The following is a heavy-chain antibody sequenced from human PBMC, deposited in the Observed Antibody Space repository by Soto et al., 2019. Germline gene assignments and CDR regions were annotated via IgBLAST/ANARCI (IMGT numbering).Heavy chain of an antibody. V-gene: IGHV3-33*03. Sequence: QVQLVESGGGVVQPGRSLRLSCAASGFTFTDHGMHWVRQAPGKGLEWVAVIWYDGSQQFYGDSVRGRFTISRDNSKNTVYLQMDRLRVEDMAVYYCVKDACGGDCGNPGGFDYWGQGTLVTVSS. D-gene: IGHD2-21*02. CDR2: IWYDGSQQ. J-gene: IGHJ4*02. CDR3: VKDACGGDCGNPGGFDY. CDR1: GFTFTDHG.